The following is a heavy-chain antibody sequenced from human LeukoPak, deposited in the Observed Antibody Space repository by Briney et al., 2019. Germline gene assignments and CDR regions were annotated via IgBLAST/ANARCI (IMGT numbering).Heavy chain of an antibody. V-gene: IGHV3-53*01. CDR3: ARVVAAIALRDYHYVDV. D-gene: IGHD2-21*02. Sequence: PGGSLRLSCAASGFIATSKSMSWGRQAPGKGLDCVSIMYSGEGTSYADPVRGRFTISRDSDTNTLYLQMDSLRPDDTATYYCARVVAAIALRDYHYVDVWGKGTMVAVSS. CDR1: GFIATSKS. J-gene: IGHJ6*03. CDR2: MYSGEGT.